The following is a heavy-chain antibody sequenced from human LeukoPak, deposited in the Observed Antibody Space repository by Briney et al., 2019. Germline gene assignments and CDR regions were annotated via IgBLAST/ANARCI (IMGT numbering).Heavy chain of an antibody. CDR2: ISGTGGST. D-gene: IGHD3-22*01. Sequence: GGSLTLSCAVSGFTFSTYAMAWVRQAPGKGLQWVSLISGTGGSTYDADSVKGRFTISRDNSKTTLYLQMNSLRAEDTAVSYCAKLQGAWRLYYESSGSYYFDSWGQGTLVTVSS. V-gene: IGHV3-23*01. CDR3: AKLQGAWRLYYESSGSYYFDS. J-gene: IGHJ4*02. CDR1: GFTFSTYA.